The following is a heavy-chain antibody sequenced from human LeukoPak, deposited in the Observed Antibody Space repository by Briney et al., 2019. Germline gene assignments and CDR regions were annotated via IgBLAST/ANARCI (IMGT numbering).Heavy chain of an antibody. CDR2: IYYSGST. V-gene: IGHV4-59*08. J-gene: IGHJ1*01. D-gene: IGHD6-19*01. Sequence: KASETLSLTCTVSGGSISSYYWSWIRQPPGKGLEWIGYIYYSGSTNYNPSLKSRVTISVDTSKNRFSLKLSSVTAADTAVYYCARGYSSGWYGHEYFQHWGQGTLVTVSS. CDR1: GGSISSYY. CDR3: ARGYSSGWYGHEYFQH.